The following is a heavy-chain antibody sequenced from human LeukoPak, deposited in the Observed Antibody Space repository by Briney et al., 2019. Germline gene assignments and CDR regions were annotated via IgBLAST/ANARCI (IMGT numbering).Heavy chain of an antibody. CDR3: ARDSFLLFGKTTMVRGGAFDI. J-gene: IGHJ3*02. V-gene: IGHV3-7*01. CDR2: IKQDGSEK. D-gene: IGHD3-10*01. CDR1: GFTFSSYW. Sequence: GGSLRLSCAASGFTFSSYWMSWVRQAPGKGLEWVANIKQDGSEKYYVDSVEGRFTISRDNAKNSLYLQMNSLRAEDTAVYYCARDSFLLFGKTTMVRGGAFDIWGQGTMVTVSS.